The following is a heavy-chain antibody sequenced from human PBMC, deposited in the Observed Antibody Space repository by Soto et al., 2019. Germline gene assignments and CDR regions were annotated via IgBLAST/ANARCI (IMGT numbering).Heavy chain of an antibody. J-gene: IGHJ6*02. D-gene: IGHD2-2*01. CDR1: GFTFSNAW. V-gene: IGHV3-15*07. CDR2: IKSKTDGGTT. Sequence: EVQLVESGGGLVKPGGSLRLSCAASGFTFSNAWMNWVRQAPGKGLEWVGRIKSKTDGGTTDYAAPVKGRFTISRDDSKNTLYLQMNSLKTEDTAVYYCTTDLGYCISTSCYVWGQGTTVTVSS. CDR3: TTDLGYCISTSCYV.